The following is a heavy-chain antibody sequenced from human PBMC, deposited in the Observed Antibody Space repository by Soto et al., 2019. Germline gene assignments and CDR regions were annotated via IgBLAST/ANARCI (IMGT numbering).Heavy chain of an antibody. J-gene: IGHJ3*01. CDR1: RLTFSNYA. D-gene: IGHD2-21*02. CDR2: ISGSGDTT. CDR3: ARGDRGAFDL. V-gene: IGHV3-23*01. Sequence: GGSLRLSCVISRLTFSNYALNWVRQAPGKGLEWVSSISGSGDTTYYADSVKGRFTISRDNSKNTLYLQMNSLRAEDTAVYYCARGDRGAFDLWGQGTMVTVSS.